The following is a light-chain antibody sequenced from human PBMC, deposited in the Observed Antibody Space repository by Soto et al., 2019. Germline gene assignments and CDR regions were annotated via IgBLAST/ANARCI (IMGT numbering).Light chain of an antibody. Sequence: DIQMTQSPSTLSASVGDRVTITCRASQNIDISLAWYQQKPGKAPNLLIYKASILESGVPSRFSGSGSGTEFTITISSLQPDDFATYFCLSYDSYSYTFGQGTNLQIK. CDR3: LSYDSYSYT. CDR2: KAS. V-gene: IGKV1-5*03. J-gene: IGKJ2*01. CDR1: QNIDIS.